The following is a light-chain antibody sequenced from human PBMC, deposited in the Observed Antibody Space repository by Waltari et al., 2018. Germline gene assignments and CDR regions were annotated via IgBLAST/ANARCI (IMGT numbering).Light chain of an antibody. CDR2: AAS. J-gene: IGKJ2*02. CDR1: QHIYNY. Sequence: DIQMTQSPSSLSASVGDRFTITCQASQHIYNYLKWYQQKPGKAPKLLIYAASNLQTGVPSRFSGGGSGTDFTFVISNLQPEDIATYYCQQYEGLPRTFGQGTKLEMK. V-gene: IGKV1-33*01. CDR3: QQYEGLPRT.